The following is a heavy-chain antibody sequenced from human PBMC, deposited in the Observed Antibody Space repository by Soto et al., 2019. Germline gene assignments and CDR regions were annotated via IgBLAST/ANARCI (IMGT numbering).Heavy chain of an antibody. D-gene: IGHD3-16*01. CDR2: IRVSGEST. CDR3: ANDGDVRWRAKPIDS. Sequence: EVQLLESGGDLVQPGGSLRLSCAASGFTFNSYAMRWVRQAPGKGLEWVSTIRVSGESTFYADSVKGLFTISRDNSKNTLYLKIYRLRDEDTAKYYRANDGDVRWRAKPIDSWGHGTL. V-gene: IGHV3-23*01. J-gene: IGHJ5*01. CDR1: GFTFNSYA.